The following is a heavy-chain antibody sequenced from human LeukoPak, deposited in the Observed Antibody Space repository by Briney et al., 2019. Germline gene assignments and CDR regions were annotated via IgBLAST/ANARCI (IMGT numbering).Heavy chain of an antibody. CDR2: ISSGSSYI. Sequence: GGSLRLSCAASGFTFSSYSMNWVRQAPGKGLEWVSSISSGSSYIYYADSVKGRFTISRDNAKNSLYLQMNSLRAEDTAVYYCAKGTSSGYYYYFDYWGQGTLVTVSS. D-gene: IGHD3-22*01. V-gene: IGHV3-21*04. J-gene: IGHJ4*02. CDR1: GFTFSSYS. CDR3: AKGTSSGYYYYFDY.